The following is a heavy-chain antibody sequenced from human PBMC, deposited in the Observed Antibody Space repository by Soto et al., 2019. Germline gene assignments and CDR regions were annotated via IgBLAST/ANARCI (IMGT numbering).Heavy chain of an antibody. CDR3: VRTGVMVYDYLDY. D-gene: IGHD2-8*01. CDR2: IYYSGST. V-gene: IGHV4-31*03. Sequence: PSETLSLTCTVSGGSISSGGYYWSWIRQHPGKGLEWIGYIYYSGSTYYNPSLKSRVTISVDTSKNQFSLKLSSVTAADTAVYYCVRTGVMVYDYLDYWGQGTLVTVSS. CDR1: GGSISSGGYY. J-gene: IGHJ4*02.